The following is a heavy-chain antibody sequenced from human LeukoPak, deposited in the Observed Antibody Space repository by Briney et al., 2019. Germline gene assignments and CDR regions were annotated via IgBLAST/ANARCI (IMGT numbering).Heavy chain of an antibody. D-gene: IGHD6-13*01. J-gene: IGHJ6*02. V-gene: IGHV3-53*01. Sequence: PGGSLRLSCAASGFMFNSYVMSWVRQAPGKGLEWVSVIYSGGSTYYADSVEGRFTISRDNSKNTLYLQMNSLRAEDTAVYYCARDNSWTYYYYGMDVWGQGTTVTVSS. CDR2: IYSGGST. CDR3: ARDNSWTYYYYGMDV. CDR1: GFMFNSYV.